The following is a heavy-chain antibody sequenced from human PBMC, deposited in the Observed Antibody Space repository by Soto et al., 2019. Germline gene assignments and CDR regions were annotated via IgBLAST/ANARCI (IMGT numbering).Heavy chain of an antibody. Sequence: SETLSLTCTVSGGSISRYYWSWIRQPPGKGLEWIGYIYYSGSTNYNPSLKSRVTISVDTSKNQFSLKLSSVTAADTAVYYCARNPCGGSGGSCYSGGYYYYYNGMDVWGQGTTVTVSS. V-gene: IGHV4-59*01. CDR2: IYYSGST. J-gene: IGHJ6*02. D-gene: IGHD2-15*01. CDR3: ARNPCGGSGGSCYSGGYYYYYNGMDV. CDR1: GGSISRYY.